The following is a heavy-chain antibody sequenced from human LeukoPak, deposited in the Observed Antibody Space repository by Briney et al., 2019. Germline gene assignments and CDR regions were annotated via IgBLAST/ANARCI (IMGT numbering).Heavy chain of an antibody. Sequence: GGSLRLSCAASGFTFSSYTMIWVRQAPGKGLEYVSSISSSSSSIFYADSVRGRFTISRDNAKNSLYLQMNSLRAEDTAVYYCARAPVGYQGYSSAWYTDYWGQGTLVSVSS. CDR2: ISSSSSSI. V-gene: IGHV3-21*01. D-gene: IGHD6-19*01. CDR3: ARAPVGYQGYSSAWYTDY. CDR1: GFTFSSYT. J-gene: IGHJ4*02.